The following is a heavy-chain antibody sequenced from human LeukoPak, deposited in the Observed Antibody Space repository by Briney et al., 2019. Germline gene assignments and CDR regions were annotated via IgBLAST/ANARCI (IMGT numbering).Heavy chain of an antibody. CDR3: ARIRPVTTGLKGYYFDY. V-gene: IGHV1-8*03. CDR1: GYTFTCYG. D-gene: IGHD1-1*01. Sequence: ASVKVSCKASGYTFTCYGISWVQQAAGRGLEWVGWMNPKTGKTAYARNLQGRVTITRDTSISTAYMDLSALRSEDTAVYYCARIRPVTTGLKGYYFDYWGQGTLVAVSS. J-gene: IGHJ4*02. CDR2: MNPKTGKT.